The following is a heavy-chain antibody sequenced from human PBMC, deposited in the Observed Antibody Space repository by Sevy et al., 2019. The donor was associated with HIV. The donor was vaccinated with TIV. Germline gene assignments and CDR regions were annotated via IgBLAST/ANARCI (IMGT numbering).Heavy chain of an antibody. CDR1: GYTFTSYG. V-gene: IGHV1-18*04. CDR2: ISAYNGNT. J-gene: IGHJ4*02. CDR3: VREPREGSYYFDD. D-gene: IGHD1-26*01. Sequence: ASVKVSCKASGYTFTSYGISWVRQAPGQGLEWMGWISAYNGNTNYAQKLQGRVTMTTDTSTSTAYMELRSLRSDDTAGYYGVREPREGSYYFDDWGQGTLVTVSS.